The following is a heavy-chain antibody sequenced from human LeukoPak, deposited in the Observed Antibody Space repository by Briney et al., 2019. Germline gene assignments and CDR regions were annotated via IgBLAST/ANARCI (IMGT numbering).Heavy chain of an antibody. Sequence: PGGSLRLSCVASGFTFSSHAMNWVRQAPGKGLEWVSYISSSSSTIYYADSVKGRFTISRDNAKNSLYLQMNSLRDEDTAVYFCASARFDYWGQGTLVTVSS. CDR3: ASARFDY. J-gene: IGHJ4*02. D-gene: IGHD6-6*01. V-gene: IGHV3-48*02. CDR1: GFTFSSHA. CDR2: ISSSSSTI.